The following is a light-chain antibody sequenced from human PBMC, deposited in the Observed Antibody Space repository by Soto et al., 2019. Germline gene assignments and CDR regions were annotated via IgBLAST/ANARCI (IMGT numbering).Light chain of an antibody. CDR1: SSDVGGYNY. CDR3: SSYTSSSKDV. J-gene: IGLJ1*01. CDR2: EVS. V-gene: IGLV2-14*01. Sequence: QSALTQPASVSGSPGQSITISCTGTSSDVGGYNYVSWYQQHPGKAPKLMIYEVSNRPSEVSNRFSGSKSGNTASLTISGLQAEDEADYYCSSYTSSSKDVFGTGTKVTVL.